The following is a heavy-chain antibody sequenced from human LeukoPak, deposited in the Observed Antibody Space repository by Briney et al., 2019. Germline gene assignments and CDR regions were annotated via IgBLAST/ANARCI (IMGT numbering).Heavy chain of an antibody. CDR1: GGSSSGYY. V-gene: IGHV4-34*01. CDR2: INHSGST. D-gene: IGHD1-26*01. CDR3: ARLLSHKRGGTDF. Sequence: PSETLSLTCVLYGGSSSGYYWSWIRQPPGKGLEWIGEINHSGSTNYNPSLKSRVTISVDTSKNQFSLKLSSVTAADTAVYYCARLLSHKRGGTDFWGQGTLVTVSS. J-gene: IGHJ4*02.